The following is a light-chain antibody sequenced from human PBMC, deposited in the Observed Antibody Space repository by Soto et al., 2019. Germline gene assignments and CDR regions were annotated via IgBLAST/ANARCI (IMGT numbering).Light chain of an antibody. Sequence: QSALTQPASVSGSPGQTITISCTGTSSDVGRYNTVSWYQHHPGKAPKLIIYEVTHRPAGISDRFSASKSGNTASLTISGLQAEDEADYYCNSLRVNHLYVYGSATKATVL. CDR2: EVT. V-gene: IGLV2-14*01. CDR3: NSLRVNHLYV. J-gene: IGLJ1*01. CDR1: SSDVGRYNT.